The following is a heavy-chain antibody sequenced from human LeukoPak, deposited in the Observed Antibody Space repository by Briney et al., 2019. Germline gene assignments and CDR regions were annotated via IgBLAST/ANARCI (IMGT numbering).Heavy chain of an antibody. Sequence: GGSLRLSCAVSGFTFSSYAMNWVRQAPGKGLEWVSVISYTGGSTYYADSVKGRFTISRDNSKNTLYLQMNSLRAEDTAVYYCGKGTVAGTWGNNWFDPWGQGTLVTVSS. J-gene: IGHJ5*02. CDR1: GFTFSSYA. CDR2: ISYTGGST. D-gene: IGHD3-16*01. V-gene: IGHV3-23*01. CDR3: GKGTVAGTWGNNWFDP.